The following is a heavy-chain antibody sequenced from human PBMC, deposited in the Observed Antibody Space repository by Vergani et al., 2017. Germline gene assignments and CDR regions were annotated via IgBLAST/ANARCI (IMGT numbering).Heavy chain of an antibody. D-gene: IGHD3-10*02. V-gene: IGHV4-38-2*01. CDR3: ARALCSGGFFPSSYFYGMDV. CDR1: DSSIMTNPY. Sequence: QVQLQESGPGLVKPSETLTLPCDVSDSSIMTNPYWGWFRQSPGKGLDWIGCNPHSGDNHYNSSLKSRVSISIMSSSKFSLSLTSVTAADTALYYYARALCSGGFFPSSYFYGMDVWGHGTTVTVSS. J-gene: IGHJ6*02. CDR2: NPHSGDN.